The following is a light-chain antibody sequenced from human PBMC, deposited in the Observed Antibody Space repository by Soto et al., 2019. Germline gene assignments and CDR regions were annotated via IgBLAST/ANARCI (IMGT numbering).Light chain of an antibody. CDR3: QQYYYWWT. CDR2: DAS. CDR1: HNITSH. Sequence: MVMTQSPATLSVSPGETATLSCTASHNITSHLAWYQQKPGQAPRILMHDASTRATGIPARFSASGSGTEFTITISSLRSEYFAVYYCQQYYYWWTFGQGTKVEIK. J-gene: IGKJ1*01. V-gene: IGKV3-15*01.